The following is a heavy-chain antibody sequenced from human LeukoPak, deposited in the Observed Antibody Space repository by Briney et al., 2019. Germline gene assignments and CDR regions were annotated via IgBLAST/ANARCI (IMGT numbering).Heavy chain of an antibody. CDR3: ARDRFFDV. J-gene: IGHJ3*01. CDR2: IESGATT. CDR1: GVTVSSTY. V-gene: IGHV3-66*01. Sequence: PGGSLRLSCVASGVTVSSTYMGWVRQAPGKGLEWVSLIESGATTYYSHSAKGRFTISRDSSKNTLYLQMNSLRAEDTAVYYCARDRFFDVWGQGTMVTVSS.